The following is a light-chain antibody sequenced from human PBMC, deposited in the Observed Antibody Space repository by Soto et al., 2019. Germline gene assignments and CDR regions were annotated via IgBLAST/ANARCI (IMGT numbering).Light chain of an antibody. J-gene: IGKJ1*01. V-gene: IGKV1-9*01. CDR3: QQLNSYPRT. CDR1: PVISSY. CDR2: AAA. Sequence: DIQLTQSPSFLSASVGDRATITCRASPVISSYLAWYQQKPGKAPKLLIYAAATWQSAVPSRFSGSGSGTEFTLTISILQPEDFATYYCQQLNSYPRTFGQGTKVEIK.